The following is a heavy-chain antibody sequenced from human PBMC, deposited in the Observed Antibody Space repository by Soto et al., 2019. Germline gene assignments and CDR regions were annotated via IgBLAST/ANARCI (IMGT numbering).Heavy chain of an antibody. J-gene: IGHJ3*01. CDR3: ARYWTYCSSPICYDAFDL. CDR1: GFSFSNFW. Sequence: DVQLVESGGGLVQPGGSLRLSCAASGFSFSNFWMTWVRQAPGKGLEWVANIKRDGSDTHYVDSVKGRFTISRDNAKKVLYIKMNSLRGEDTALYDGARYWTYCSSPICYDAFDLWGQGTMVTVSS. V-gene: IGHV3-7*05. D-gene: IGHD2-2*01. CDR2: IKRDGSDT.